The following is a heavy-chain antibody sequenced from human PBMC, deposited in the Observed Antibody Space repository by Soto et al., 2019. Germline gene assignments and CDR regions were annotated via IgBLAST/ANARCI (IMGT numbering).Heavy chain of an antibody. CDR3: AREDYGGNFDY. CDR1: GGSISSGGYY. CDR2: IYYSGST. J-gene: IGHJ4*02. Sequence: SETLSLTCTVSGGSISSGGYYWSWIRQHPGKGLEWIGYIYYSGSTYYNPSLKSRVTISVDTSKNQFSLKLSSVTAADTAVYYCAREDYGGNFDYWGQGTRVTVSS. V-gene: IGHV4-31*03. D-gene: IGHD4-17*01.